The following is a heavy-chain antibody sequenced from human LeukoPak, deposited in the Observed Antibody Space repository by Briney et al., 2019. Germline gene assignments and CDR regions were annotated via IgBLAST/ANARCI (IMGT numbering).Heavy chain of an antibody. J-gene: IGHJ4*02. CDR1: GFAFSSYG. D-gene: IGHD2-15*01. CDR2: IRYDGSYT. CDR3: ATEKHDIVVVLDTTPRYFDC. V-gene: IGHV3-30*02. Sequence: TGGSLRLSCAASGFAFSSYGMHWVRQAPGKGLEWVTFIRYDGSYTYYADSVKGRFTISRDNSKNTLYLQMSSLRAEDTAVYYCATEKHDIVVVLDTTPRYFDCWGQGTLVTVSS.